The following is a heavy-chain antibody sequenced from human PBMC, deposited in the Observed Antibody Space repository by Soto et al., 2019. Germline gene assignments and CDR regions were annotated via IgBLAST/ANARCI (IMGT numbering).Heavy chain of an antibody. CDR3: ARGHQHFDLLTGYREGWFDP. CDR2: INPYNGNT. J-gene: IGHJ5*02. D-gene: IGHD3-9*01. CDR1: GYTFTNYG. Sequence: QVQLVQSGAEVKKPGASVKVSCKASGYTFTNYGISWVRQAPGQGLEWMGWINPYNGNTKYAQKLQGRVTMTTDTPTSTTTDTSXXTXYXXLRSLRSDDTAVYYCARGHQHFDLLTGYREGWFDPWGQGTLVTVSS. V-gene: IGHV1-18*01.